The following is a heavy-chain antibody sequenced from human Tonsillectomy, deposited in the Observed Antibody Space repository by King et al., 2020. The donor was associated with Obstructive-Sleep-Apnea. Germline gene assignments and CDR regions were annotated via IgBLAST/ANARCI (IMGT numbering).Heavy chain of an antibody. CDR2: MNPNSGDI. CDR3: SRGHIYNSHFHFDS. Sequence: QLVQSGAEVKKPGASVKVSCKASGYTFASSDINWVRQAPGQGLEWMGWMNPNSGDIGYAQKFQGRVTMTRNTSTSTAYMELSSLRSEDTAMYYCSRGHIYNSHFHFDSWGQGTLVIVSS. CDR1: GYTFASSD. D-gene: IGHD5-24*01. J-gene: IGHJ4*02. V-gene: IGHV1-8*01.